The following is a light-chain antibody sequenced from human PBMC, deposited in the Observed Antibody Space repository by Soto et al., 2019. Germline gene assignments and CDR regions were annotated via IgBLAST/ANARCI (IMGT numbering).Light chain of an antibody. Sequence: EIVLTQSPGTLSVSPGDRVTLSCRASQSISINFAWYQQKPGQAHRLLIYGASTRATGIPARFSGSGSGTEFTLTISSLQSEDFAVYYCQQYNNWPSWTFGQGTKVDIK. CDR2: GAS. CDR1: QSISIN. J-gene: IGKJ1*01. CDR3: QQYNNWPSWT. V-gene: IGKV3-15*01.